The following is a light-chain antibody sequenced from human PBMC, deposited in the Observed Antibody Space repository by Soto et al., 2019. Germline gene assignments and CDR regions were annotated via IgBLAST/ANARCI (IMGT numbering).Light chain of an antibody. CDR1: QSVFYISNNKYF. V-gene: IGKV4-1*01. Sequence: LKTLAVSLGERATINCKPSQSVFYISNNKYFLAWYQQKPGQPPKLLICWACTRESGVPDLFSGGGSGTDFTLTISSVQAEDVVVYCCQQSSFTPPSFGHGTLLEIK. CDR3: QQSSFTPPS. J-gene: IGKJ5*01. CDR2: WAC.